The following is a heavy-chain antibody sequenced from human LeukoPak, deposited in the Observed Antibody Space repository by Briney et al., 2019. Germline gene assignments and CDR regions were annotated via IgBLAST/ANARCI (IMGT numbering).Heavy chain of an antibody. CDR1: GFTFSSDW. Sequence: GGSLRLSCAASGFTFSSDWMSWVRQAPGKGLECVANIKQDGREKYYVDSVKGRFTISRDNAKNSLYLQMNSLRAEATAVYYCARSSPSTLVRGVIIRNYYYYGMDVWGQGATVTVSS. V-gene: IGHV3-7*01. J-gene: IGHJ6*02. CDR2: IKQDGREK. D-gene: IGHD3-10*01. CDR3: ARSSPSTLVRGVIIRNYYYYGMDV.